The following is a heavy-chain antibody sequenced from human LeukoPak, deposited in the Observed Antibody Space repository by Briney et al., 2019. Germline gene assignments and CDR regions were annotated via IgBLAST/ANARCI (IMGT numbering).Heavy chain of an antibody. D-gene: IGHD5-18*01. CDR3: AKVQHGGYSYIDYFDY. J-gene: IGHJ4*02. CDR2: ISYDGSNK. V-gene: IGHV3-30*18. CDR1: GFTFSSYG. Sequence: PGRSLRLSCAASGFTFSSYGMHWVRQAPGKGLEWVAVISYDGSNKYYADSVKGRFTISRDNSKNTLYLQMNSLRAEDTAVYYCAKVQHGGYSYIDYFDYWGQGTLVTVSS.